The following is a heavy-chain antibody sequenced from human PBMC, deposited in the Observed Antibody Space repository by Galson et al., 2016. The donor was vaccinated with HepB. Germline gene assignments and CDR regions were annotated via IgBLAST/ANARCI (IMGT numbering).Heavy chain of an antibody. D-gene: IGHD6-13*01. CDR2: ISSSGRNS. J-gene: IGHJ6*02. V-gene: IGHV3-11*06. CDR1: GFSFSDFY. Sequence: SLRLSCAASGFSFSDFYMNWLRQAPGKGLEWISYISSSGRNSDYADSVKGRFTISRDNAKNSLDLQMDALRAEDTAVYYCATRPQFTFSWQSHYYAMDVWGQGATVSVSS. CDR3: ATRPQFTFSWQSHYYAMDV.